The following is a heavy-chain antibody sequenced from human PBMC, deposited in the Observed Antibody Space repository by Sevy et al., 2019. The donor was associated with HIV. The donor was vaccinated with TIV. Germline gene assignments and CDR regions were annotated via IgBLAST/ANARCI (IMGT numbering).Heavy chain of an antibody. CDR3: ARDWIKGDYYHGMDV. CDR2: IYRSGRI. D-gene: IGHD3-10*01. J-gene: IGHJ6*02. Sequence: SETLSLTCTVSGDSISSGNHWWSWIRQPAGKGLEWIGRIYRSGRIMYNFNLKSRVTMSVDTSKNQFSLRVSSVIAAYTAMYYCARDWIKGDYYHGMDVWGQGTTVTVSS. V-gene: IGHV4-61*02. CDR1: GDSISSGNHW.